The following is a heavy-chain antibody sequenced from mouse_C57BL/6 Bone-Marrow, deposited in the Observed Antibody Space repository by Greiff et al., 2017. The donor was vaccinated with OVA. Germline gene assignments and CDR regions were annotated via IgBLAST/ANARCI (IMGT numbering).Heavy chain of an antibody. J-gene: IGHJ2*01. V-gene: IGHV1-81*01. Sequence: VMLVESGAELARPGASVKLSCKASGYTFTSYGISWVKQRTGQGLEWIGEIYPRSGNTYYNEKFKGKATLTADKSSSTAYMELRSLTSEDSAVYFCANSYGNYGYFDYWGQGTTLTVSS. CDR3: ANSYGNYGYFDY. D-gene: IGHD2-1*01. CDR1: GYTFTSYG. CDR2: IYPRSGNT.